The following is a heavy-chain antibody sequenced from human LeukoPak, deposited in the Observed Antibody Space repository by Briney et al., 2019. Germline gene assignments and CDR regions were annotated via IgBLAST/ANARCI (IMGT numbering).Heavy chain of an antibody. D-gene: IGHD3-22*01. CDR3: AREPHDSSGLAFDI. V-gene: IGHV4-59*01. CDR1: GGSISSYY. CDR2: IYYSGST. J-gene: IGHJ3*02. Sequence: PSETLSLTCTVSGGSISSYYRSWVRQPPGKGLEWIGYIYYSGSTNYNPSLKSRVTISVDTSKNQFSLQLSSVTAADTAVYYCAREPHDSSGLAFDIWGQGTMVTVSS.